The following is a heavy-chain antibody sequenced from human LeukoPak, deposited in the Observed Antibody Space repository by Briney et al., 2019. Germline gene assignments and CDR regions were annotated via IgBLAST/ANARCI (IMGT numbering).Heavy chain of an antibody. CDR2: MKPNSGNT. V-gene: IGHV1-8*03. J-gene: IGHJ4*02. D-gene: IGHD5-18*01. CDR1: GYTFTRYD. CDR3: AIGWSKSGGYSYGN. Sequence: ASVKVSCKASGYTFTRYDINWVGQATGQGLEWMGWMKPNSGNTGYAQKFQGRVTITRNTSISTAYMELSSLRSEDTALYYCAIGWSKSGGYSYGNWGQGTLVTVSS.